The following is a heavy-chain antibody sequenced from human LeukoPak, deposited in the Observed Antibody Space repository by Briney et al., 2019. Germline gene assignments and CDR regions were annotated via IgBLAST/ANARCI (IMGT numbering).Heavy chain of an antibody. Sequence: ASVKVSCKASGGTFISYAISWVRQAPGQGLEWMGRIIPILGIANYAQKFQGRVTITADKSTSTAYMELSSLRSADTAVYYCARGHVNQGLRFLEWLSDRYNWFDPWGQGTLVTVSS. D-gene: IGHD3-3*01. J-gene: IGHJ5*02. V-gene: IGHV1-69*04. CDR2: IIPILGIA. CDR3: ARGHVNQGLRFLEWLSDRYNWFDP. CDR1: GGTFISYA.